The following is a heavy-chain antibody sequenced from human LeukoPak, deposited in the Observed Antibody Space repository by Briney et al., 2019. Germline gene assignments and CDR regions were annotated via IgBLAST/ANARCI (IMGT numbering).Heavy chain of an antibody. CDR2: ISSSSSYI. Sequence: GGSLRLSCAASGFTFSSYSMNWVRQAPGKGLEWVSSISSSSSYIYYADSVKGRFTISRDNAKNSLYLQMNSLRAEDTAVYYCARGTVDRGGSPDFDYRGQGTLVTVSS. D-gene: IGHD2-15*01. CDR1: GFTFSSYS. CDR3: ARGTVDRGGSPDFDY. V-gene: IGHV3-21*01. J-gene: IGHJ4*02.